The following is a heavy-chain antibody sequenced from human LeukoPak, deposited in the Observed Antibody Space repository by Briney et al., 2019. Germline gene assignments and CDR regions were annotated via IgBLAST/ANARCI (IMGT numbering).Heavy chain of an antibody. J-gene: IGHJ4*02. CDR3: TKSRRYCSGGTCYQEASLDY. CDR1: GFSFRSYG. V-gene: IGHV3-23*01. D-gene: IGHD2-15*01. Sequence: GRSLRLSCAASGFSFRSYGMSWVRQAPGKGLEWVSAISGGAASTNYADSVKGRFTISRDNSKNTLYLQMNSLRAEDTAVYYCTKSRRYCSGGTCYQEASLDYWGQGTLVTVSS. CDR2: ISGGAAST.